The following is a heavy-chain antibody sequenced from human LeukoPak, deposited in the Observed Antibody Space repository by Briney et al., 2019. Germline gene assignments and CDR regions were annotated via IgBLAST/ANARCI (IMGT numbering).Heavy chain of an antibody. CDR2: TSDYNGNT. CDR1: GYTFTSYG. CDR3: AREAVPYYDILTGYFRFDY. J-gene: IGHJ4*02. D-gene: IGHD3-9*01. V-gene: IGHV1-18*01. Sequence: ASVKVSCKASGYTFTSYGISWVRQAPGQGLEWMGWTSDYNGNTNYAQKLQGRVTMTTDTSTSTAYMELRSLRSDDTAVYYCAREAVPYYDILTGYFRFDYWGQGTLVTVSS.